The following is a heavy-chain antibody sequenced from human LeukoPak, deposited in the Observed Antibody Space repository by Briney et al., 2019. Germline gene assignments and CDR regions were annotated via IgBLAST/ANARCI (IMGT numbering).Heavy chain of an antibody. D-gene: IGHD6-13*01. CDR2: IYYTGST. J-gene: IGHJ5*02. CDR3: ARVAAAGTLGNWFDP. V-gene: IGHV4-59*01. CDR1: GGSISTYY. Sequence: SETLSLTCTLSGGSISTYYWSWVRQPPGKGLEWIGYIYYTGSTDYNPSLKSRVTMSVDTSKNQFSLKLSSVTAADTAVYYCARVAAAGTLGNWFDPWGQGTLVTVSS.